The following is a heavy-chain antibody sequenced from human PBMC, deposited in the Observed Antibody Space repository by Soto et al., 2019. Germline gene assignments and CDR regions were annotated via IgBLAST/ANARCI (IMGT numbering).Heavy chain of an antibody. J-gene: IGHJ4*02. V-gene: IGHV1-18*01. CDR1: GYTFTSYG. Sequence: GASVKVSCKASGYTFTSYGISWVRQAPGQGLEWMGWISAYNGNTNYAQKLQGRVTMTTDTSTSTAYMELRSLRSDDTAVYYCARVSSDFDWLPNSDYWGQGTLVTVSS. CDR3: ARVSSDFDWLPNSDY. D-gene: IGHD3-9*01. CDR2: ISAYNGNT.